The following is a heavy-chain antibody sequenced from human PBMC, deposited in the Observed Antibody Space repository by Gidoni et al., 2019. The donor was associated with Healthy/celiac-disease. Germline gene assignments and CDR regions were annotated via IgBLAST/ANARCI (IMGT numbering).Heavy chain of an antibody. CDR1: GFTFSSYS. CDR2: ISSSSSYI. D-gene: IGHD3-10*01. CDR3: ARGSGSGGAFDI. J-gene: IGHJ3*02. Sequence: EVHLVESGGGLVKPGGSLRLSCAASGFTFSSYSMNWVRQAPGKGLEWVSSISSSSSYIYYADSVKGRFTIYRDNAKNSLYLQMNSLRAEDTAVYYCARGSGSGGAFDIWGQGTMVTVSS. V-gene: IGHV3-21*01.